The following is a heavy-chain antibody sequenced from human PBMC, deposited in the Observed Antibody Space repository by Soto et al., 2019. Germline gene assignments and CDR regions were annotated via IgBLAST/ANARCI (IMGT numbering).Heavy chain of an antibody. CDR3: ARLHSGSYYGDWFDP. J-gene: IGHJ5*02. Sequence: SYTLSLTFTVSRCSITSDYWSWIRQPPGKGLEWIGYIYYSGSTNYNPSLKSRVTISVDTSKNQFSLKLSSVTAADTAVYYCARLHSGSYYGDWFDPWGQGTLVTVS. D-gene: IGHD1-26*01. CDR2: IYYSGST. V-gene: IGHV4-59*08. CDR1: RCSITSDY.